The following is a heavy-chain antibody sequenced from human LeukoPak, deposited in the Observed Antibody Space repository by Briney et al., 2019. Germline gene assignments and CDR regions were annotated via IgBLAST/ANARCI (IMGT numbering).Heavy chain of an antibody. CDR3: AKESPHYDY. CDR1: GFTCSSYA. Sequence: GVSLRLSCAASGFTCSSYAMSWVRQAPGKGLEWVSVISGNSISTYYADSVKGRFTISRDNSKNTLYLQMNSLRAEDTAVYYCAKESPHYDYWGQGTLVTVSS. J-gene: IGHJ4*02. CDR2: ISGNSIST. V-gene: IGHV3-23*01.